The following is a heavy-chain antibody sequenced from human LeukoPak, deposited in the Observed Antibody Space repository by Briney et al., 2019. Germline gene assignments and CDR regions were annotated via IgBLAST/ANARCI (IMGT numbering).Heavy chain of an antibody. V-gene: IGHV5-51*01. Sequence: GESLKISCKGSGYSFTSYWIGWVRQMPGKGLEWMGIIYPGDFDTRYSPSFQGQVTISADKSISTAYLQWSSLKASDTAMYYCARLGLTTVANNYFDYWGQGTLVTVSS. J-gene: IGHJ4*02. CDR3: ARLGLTTVANNYFDY. CDR1: GYSFTSYW. CDR2: IYPGDFDT. D-gene: IGHD4-17*01.